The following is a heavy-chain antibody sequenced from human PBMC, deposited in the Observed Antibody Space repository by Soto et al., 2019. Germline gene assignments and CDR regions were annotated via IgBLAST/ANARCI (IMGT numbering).Heavy chain of an antibody. CDR2: IYYDGRNK. CDR3: ARDLGELWPSVGGY. CDR1: GFTFNTYG. J-gene: IGHJ4*02. D-gene: IGHD1-26*01. V-gene: IGHV3-33*01. Sequence: QVQLVESGGGVVQPGRSLRLSCAASGFTFNTYGMHWVRQAPGKGLEWVAVIYYDGRNKYYADSVKGRFTISRDNSKNTLNLQMNSLRVEYTAVYYCARDLGELWPSVGGYWGQGTLVTVSS.